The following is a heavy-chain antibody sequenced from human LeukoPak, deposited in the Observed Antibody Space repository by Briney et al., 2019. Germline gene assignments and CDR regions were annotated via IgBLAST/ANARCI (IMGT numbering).Heavy chain of an antibody. Sequence: ASVKVSCKASGYTFTSYYLHWVRQAPGQGLEWMGIINPSGGSTSHAQKFQDRVTMTRDTPTSTVYMELSSLRSEDTAVYYCARGHSNSPFLYWGQGTLVTVSS. CDR3: ARGHSNSPFLY. CDR1: GYTFTSYY. J-gene: IGHJ4*02. V-gene: IGHV1-46*01. CDR2: INPSGGST. D-gene: IGHD6-6*01.